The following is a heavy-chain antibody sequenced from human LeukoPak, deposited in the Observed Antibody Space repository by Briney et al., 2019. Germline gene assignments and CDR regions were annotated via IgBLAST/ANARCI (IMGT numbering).Heavy chain of an antibody. CDR1: GGSISSYY. CDR3: ARRIPDIVVVPAAIRYYYYYYMDV. Sequence: SETLSLTCTVSGGSISSYYWSWIRQPPGKGLEWIGYIYTSGSTNYNPSLKSRVTISVDTSKNQFSLKLSSVTAADTAVHYCARRIPDIVVVPAAIRYYYYYYMDVWGKGTTVTVSS. D-gene: IGHD2-2*02. V-gene: IGHV4-4*09. CDR2: IYTSGST. J-gene: IGHJ6*03.